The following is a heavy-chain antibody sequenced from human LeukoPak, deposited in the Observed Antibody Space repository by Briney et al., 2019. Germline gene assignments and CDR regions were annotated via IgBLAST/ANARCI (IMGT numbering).Heavy chain of an antibody. Sequence: QSGRSLRLSCAASGFTFSSYAMHWVRQAPGKGLEWVAVISYDGSNKYYADSVKGRFTISRDNSKNTLYLQMNSLRAEDTAVYYCARGGLVGAHWCPAGYWGQGTLVTVSS. J-gene: IGHJ4*02. CDR1: GFTFSSYA. V-gene: IGHV3-30*14. D-gene: IGHD1-26*01. CDR2: ISYDGSNK. CDR3: ARGGLVGAHWCPAGY.